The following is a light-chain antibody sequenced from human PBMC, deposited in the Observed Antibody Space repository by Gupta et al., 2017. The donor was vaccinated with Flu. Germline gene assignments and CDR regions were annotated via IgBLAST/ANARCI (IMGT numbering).Light chain of an antibody. Sequence: DVHMTQSPSSLSASVGDRVTITCRASQNIGTYLAWYQQKPGAAPHVLIYEASTLQSGVPSRFSGGGSEADFTLTISSLQAEDTGVYFCQKYNSAPGAFGQGTRVEIK. CDR1: QNIGTY. V-gene: IGKV1-27*01. J-gene: IGKJ1*01. CDR2: EAS. CDR3: QKYNSAPGA.